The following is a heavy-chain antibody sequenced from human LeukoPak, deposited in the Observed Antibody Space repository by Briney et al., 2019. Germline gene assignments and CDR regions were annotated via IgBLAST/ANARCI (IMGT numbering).Heavy chain of an antibody. CDR1: GFSFKTYE. Sequence: GGSLRLSCVASGFSFKTYEMNWVRQAPGKGLEWISCISVGGSGEDYADSVKGRFSISRDNAKNSVFLQMNSLRVEDTAVYYCARDVGFNNGWPAWGQGTLVTVSS. CDR2: ISVGGSGE. J-gene: IGHJ5*02. D-gene: IGHD6-19*01. V-gene: IGHV3-48*03. CDR3: ARDVGFNNGWPA.